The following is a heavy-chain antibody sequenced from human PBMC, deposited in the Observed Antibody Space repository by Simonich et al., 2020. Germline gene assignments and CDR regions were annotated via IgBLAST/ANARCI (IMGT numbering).Heavy chain of an antibody. J-gene: IGHJ4*02. CDR3: ATGNLPTTQGGVFDY. CDR2: FDPEDGET. D-gene: IGHD5-12*01. Sequence: VHGGAEVKKPGASVKVSCKVSGYTLTELSMPWVRKAPGKGLEWMGGFDPEDGETIYAQKFQGRVTMTEDTSTDTAYMELSSLRSEDTAVYYCATGNLPTTQGGVFDYWGQGTLVTVSS. CDR1: GYTLTELS. V-gene: IGHV1-24*01.